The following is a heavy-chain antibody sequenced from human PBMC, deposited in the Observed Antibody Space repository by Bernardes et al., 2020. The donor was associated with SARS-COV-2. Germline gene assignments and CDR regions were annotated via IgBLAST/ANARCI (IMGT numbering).Heavy chain of an antibody. CDR2: ISGTGGSG. J-gene: IGHJ5*02. D-gene: IGHD2-8*02. CDR3: AKYSGTGFKFLVKKTGGWFDP. CDR1: GFTFSNSP. Sequence: GGSLRLSCAASGFTFSNSPMRWVRQAPGKGLERVAFISGTGGSGYYGDFVKGRFTITRDNSDNTLYLQMNSLRAEDTAVYYCAKYSGTGFKFLVKKTGGWFDPWGQGTLVTVSP. V-gene: IGHV3-23*01.